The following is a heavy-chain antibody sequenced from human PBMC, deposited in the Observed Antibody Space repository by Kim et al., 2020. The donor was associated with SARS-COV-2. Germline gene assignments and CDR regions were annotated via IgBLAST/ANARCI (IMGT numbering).Heavy chain of an antibody. Sequence: GGSLRLSCTASGFNFGRYWMNWVRQAPGKGLEWVASIKQDGSESFYMDSVKGRFTISRDNSKNSMYLQMTSLRVEDTAVFYCVRAGGTGWAHYYYGLAVWGHGTSVSVS. V-gene: IGHV3-7*01. D-gene: IGHD6-19*01. CDR1: GFNFGRYW. CDR2: IKQDGSES. CDR3: VRAGGTGWAHYYYGLAV. J-gene: IGHJ6*02.